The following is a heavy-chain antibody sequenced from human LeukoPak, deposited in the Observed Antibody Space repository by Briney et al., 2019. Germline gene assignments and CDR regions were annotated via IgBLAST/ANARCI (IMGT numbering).Heavy chain of an antibody. Sequence: GGSLRLSCEASGFTFHNHGMSWVRQAPGKGLEWVSAISGSGGSTYYADSVKGRFTISRDNSKNTLYLQMNSLRAEDTAVYYCAKDLGVQLWLTRLAFDIWGQGTMVTVSS. J-gene: IGHJ3*02. V-gene: IGHV3-23*01. CDR1: GFTFHNHG. CDR2: ISGSGGST. CDR3: AKDLGVQLWLTRLAFDI. D-gene: IGHD5-18*01.